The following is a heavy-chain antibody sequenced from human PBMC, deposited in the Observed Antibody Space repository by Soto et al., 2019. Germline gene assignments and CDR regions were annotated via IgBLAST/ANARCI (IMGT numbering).Heavy chain of an antibody. CDR2: IDPSDSYT. Sequence: GESLKISCKGSGYSFTSYWISWVRQMPGKGLGWMGRIDPSDSYTNYSPSFQGHVTISADKSISTAYLQWSSLKASDTAMYYCARQTYYDFWSGLYPDAFDIWGQGTMVTVSS. CDR1: GYSFTSYW. J-gene: IGHJ3*02. CDR3: ARQTYYDFWSGLYPDAFDI. V-gene: IGHV5-10-1*01. D-gene: IGHD3-3*01.